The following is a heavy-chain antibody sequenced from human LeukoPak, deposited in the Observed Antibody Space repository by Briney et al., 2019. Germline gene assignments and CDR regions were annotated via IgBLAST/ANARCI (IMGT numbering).Heavy chain of an antibody. CDR1: VYTFAAYY. V-gene: IGHV1-2*02. J-gene: IGHJ4*02. CDR3: ARRPIVGVPAPIDY. Sequence: ASVKVSCKASVYTFAAYYIHWVRQAPGQGLEWMGLINPNTGGTNYAQKFQGRVTMTRDTSINTASMELSRLRSDDTAVYYCARRPIVGVPAPIDYWGQGNLVTVPS. CDR2: INPNTGGT. D-gene: IGHD2-2*01.